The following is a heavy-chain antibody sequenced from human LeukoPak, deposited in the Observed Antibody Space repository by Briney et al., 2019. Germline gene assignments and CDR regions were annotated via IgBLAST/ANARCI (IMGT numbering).Heavy chain of an antibody. J-gene: IGHJ4*02. CDR3: AKDRLGGPYFFHY. V-gene: IGHV3-48*03. CDR2: ISSSGRTI. D-gene: IGHD3-16*01. Sequence: GGSLRLSCAASGFTFSSYEMNWVRQAPGKGLEWVSYISSSGRTIYYADSVKGRFTISRDNSKNTLYLQINSLRAEDTAVYFCAKDRLGGPYFFHYWGQGTLVTVSS. CDR1: GFTFSSYE.